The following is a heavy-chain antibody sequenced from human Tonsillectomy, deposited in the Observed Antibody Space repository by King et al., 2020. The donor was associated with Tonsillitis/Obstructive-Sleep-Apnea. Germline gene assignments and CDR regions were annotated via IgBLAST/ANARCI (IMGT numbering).Heavy chain of an antibody. CDR3: AKDVNYDFWSGYYLGY. D-gene: IGHD3-3*01. Sequence: VQLVESGGGLVQPGRSLRLSCAASGFTFDDYAMHWVRQAPGKGLEWVSGISWNSGSIGYADSVKGRFTISRDNAKNSLYLQMNSLRAEDTALYYCAKDVNYDFWSGYYLGYWGQGTLVTVSS. CDR1: GFTFDDYA. V-gene: IGHV3-9*01. CDR2: ISWNSGSI. J-gene: IGHJ4*02.